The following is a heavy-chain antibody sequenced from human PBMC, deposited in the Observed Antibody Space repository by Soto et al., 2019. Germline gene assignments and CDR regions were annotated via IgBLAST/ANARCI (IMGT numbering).Heavy chain of an antibody. J-gene: IGHJ4*02. CDR3: PLFSGIAVADFDY. D-gene: IGHD6-19*01. CDR1: GFTFSSYA. V-gene: IGHV3-30-3*01. CDR2: ISYDGSNK. Sequence: GGSLRLSCAASGFTFSSYAMHWVRQAPGKGLEWVAVISYDGSNKYYADSVKGRFTISRDNSKNTLYLQMNSLRAEDTAVYYCPLFSGIAVADFDYWGQGTLVTVSS.